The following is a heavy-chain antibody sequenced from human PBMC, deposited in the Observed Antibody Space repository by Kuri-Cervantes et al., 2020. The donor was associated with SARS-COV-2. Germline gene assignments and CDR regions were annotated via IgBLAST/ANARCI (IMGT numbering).Heavy chain of an antibody. D-gene: IGHD3-16*01. CDR1: GFTFSTYW. CDR2: ISSSGSST. CDR3: AGPRLNY. Sequence: GESLKISCVASGFTFSTYWMIWVRQAPGKGLEWISYISSSGSSTYYADSVKGRLTISRDNAHNSVYVEMNSLRPEDTAVYYCAGPRLNYWGQGVLVTVSS. V-gene: IGHV3-48*03. J-gene: IGHJ4*02.